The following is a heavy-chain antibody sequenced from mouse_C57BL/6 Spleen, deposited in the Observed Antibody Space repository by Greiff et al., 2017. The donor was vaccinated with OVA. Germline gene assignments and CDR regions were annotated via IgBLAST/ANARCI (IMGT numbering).Heavy chain of an antibody. CDR2: IYPRDGST. J-gene: IGHJ2*01. V-gene: IGHV1-85*01. CDR1: GYTFTSYD. CDR3: ARSGSLITTVSFFDY. D-gene: IGHD1-1*01. Sequence: QVQLQQSGPELVKPGASVKLSCKASGYTFTSYDINWVKQRPGQGLEWIGWIYPRDGSTKYNEKFKGKATLTVDTSSSTAYMELHSLTSEDSAVYFCARSGSLITTVSFFDYWGQGTTLTVSS.